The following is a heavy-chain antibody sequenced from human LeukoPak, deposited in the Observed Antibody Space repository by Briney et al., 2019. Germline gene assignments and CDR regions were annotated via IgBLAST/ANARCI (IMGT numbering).Heavy chain of an antibody. J-gene: IGHJ4*02. CDR2: ISYGGSNK. CDR3: ARDGNSGSYLDY. V-gene: IGHV3-30-3*01. Sequence: GGSLRLSCAASGFTFSSYAMHWVRQAPGKGLEWVAVISYGGSNKYYADSVKGRFTISRDNSKNTLYLQMNSLRAEDTAVYYCARDGNSGSYLDYWGQGTLVTVSS. D-gene: IGHD1-26*01. CDR1: GFTFSSYA.